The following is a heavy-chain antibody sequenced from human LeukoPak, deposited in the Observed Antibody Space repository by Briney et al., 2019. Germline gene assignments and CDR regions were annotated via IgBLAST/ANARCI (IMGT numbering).Heavy chain of an antibody. Sequence: ASVKVSCKASGYTFTGYYMHWVRQAPGQGLEWMGWINPNSGGTNYAQKLQGRVTMTRDTSISTAYMELSRLRSDDTAVYYCARETAHYYDSSGYENWFDPWGQGTLVTVSS. V-gene: IGHV1-2*02. J-gene: IGHJ5*02. D-gene: IGHD3-22*01. CDR3: ARETAHYYDSSGYENWFDP. CDR1: GYTFTGYY. CDR2: INPNSGGT.